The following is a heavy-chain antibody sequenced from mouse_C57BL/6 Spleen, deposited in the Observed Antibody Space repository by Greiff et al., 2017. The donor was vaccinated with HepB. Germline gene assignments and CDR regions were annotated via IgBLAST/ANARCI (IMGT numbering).Heavy chain of an antibody. CDR1: GYTFTDYE. J-gene: IGHJ1*03. V-gene: IGHV1-15*01. CDR3: TSRGGSRYFDV. D-gene: IGHD1-1*01. Sequence: VQLQQSGAELVRPGASVTLSCKASGYTFTDYEMHWVKQTPVHGLEWIGAIDPETGGTAYNQKFKGKAILTADKSSSTAYMELRSLTSEDSAVYYCTSRGGSRYFDVWGTGTTVTVSS. CDR2: IDPETGGT.